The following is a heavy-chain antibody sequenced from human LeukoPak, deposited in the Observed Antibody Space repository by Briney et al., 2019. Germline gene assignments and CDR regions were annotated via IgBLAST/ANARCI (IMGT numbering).Heavy chain of an antibody. D-gene: IGHD6-19*01. J-gene: IGHJ4*02. CDR1: GFTFSSYA. CDR3: AGDRNSDWYSPLDY. V-gene: IGHV3-23*01. CDR2: ISGSGGST. Sequence: GGSLRLSCAASGFTFSSYAMSWVRQAPGKGLEWVSAISGSGGSTYYADSVRGRFTISRDNSRNTVYMQMDSLRAEDTAIYYCAGDRNSDWYSPLDYWGQGSQVTVSP.